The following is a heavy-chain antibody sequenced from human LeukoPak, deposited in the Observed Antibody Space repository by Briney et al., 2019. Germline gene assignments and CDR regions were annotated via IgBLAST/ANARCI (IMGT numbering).Heavy chain of an antibody. CDR3: ATAGNYRFDY. D-gene: IGHD1-7*01. CDR2: INDDGSLT. J-gene: IGHJ4*02. V-gene: IGHV3-64*04. CDR1: GFTFRSHA. Sequence: GGSLRLSCSAAGFTFRSHAMHWVRQAPGKGLEYVSTINDDGSLTYYADSVKGRFTISRDNSKNTVYLQMNSLRAEDTAVYYCATAGNYRFDYWGQGTLVTVSS.